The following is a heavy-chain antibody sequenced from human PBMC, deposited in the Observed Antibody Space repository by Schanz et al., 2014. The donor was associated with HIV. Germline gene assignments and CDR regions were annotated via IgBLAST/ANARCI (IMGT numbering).Heavy chain of an antibody. V-gene: IGHV3-33*06. CDR2: IWYDGSNK. J-gene: IGHJ6*02. D-gene: IGHD3-16*02. Sequence: QVQLVESGGGVVQPGRSLRLSCAASGFTFSSSGMHWVRQAPGKGLQWVAVIWYDGSNKYYADSVKGRFTISRDNSKNTLYLQMNSLRAEDTAVYYCAKMEMAIVRWYYGMDVWGQGTTVTVSS. CDR1: GFTFSSSG. CDR3: AKMEMAIVRWYYGMDV.